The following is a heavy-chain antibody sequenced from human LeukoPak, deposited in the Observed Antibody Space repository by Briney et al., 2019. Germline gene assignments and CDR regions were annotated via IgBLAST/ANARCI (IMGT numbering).Heavy chain of an antibody. CDR2: IKQDGSEK. V-gene: IGHV3-7*01. Sequence: GGSLRLSCAASGFTFSSYWMSWVRQAPGKGLEWVANIKQDGSEKYYVDSVKGRFTISRDNAKNSLYLQMNGLRADDTAVYYCAKDTGYDAFDIWGQGTMVTVSS. J-gene: IGHJ3*02. CDR1: GFTFSSYW. CDR3: AKDTGYDAFDI. D-gene: IGHD4-17*01.